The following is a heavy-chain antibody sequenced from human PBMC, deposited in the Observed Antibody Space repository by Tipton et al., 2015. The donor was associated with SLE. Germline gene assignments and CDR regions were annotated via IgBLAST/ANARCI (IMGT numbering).Heavy chain of an antibody. Sequence: TLSLTCTISGDSINSGGYYWNWIRQPAGRGLEWIGRIYGSGSTNYNPSLKSRVAISMDTSKKQFSLKLSSVTAADTAVYYCARHKEDTAYYYYYYMDVWGKGTTVTISS. CDR2: IYGSGST. CDR1: GDSINSGGYY. J-gene: IGHJ6*03. CDR3: ARHKEDTAYYYYYYMDV. D-gene: IGHD5-18*01. V-gene: IGHV4-61*02.